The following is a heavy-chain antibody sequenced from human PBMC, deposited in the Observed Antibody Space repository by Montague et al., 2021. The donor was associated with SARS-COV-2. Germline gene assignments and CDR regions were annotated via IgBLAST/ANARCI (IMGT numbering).Heavy chain of an antibody. V-gene: IGHV2-70*11. CDR1: GFSLSTSGMC. D-gene: IGHD3-9*01. Sequence: PALVKPTQTLTLTCTFSGFSLSTSGMCVSWIRQPPGKALEWLARIDWDDDKYYSTSLKTRLTISKDTSKNQVVLTITNMDPVDTATYYCARIRYDILTGYQTLFDYWGQGTPVTVSS. CDR2: IDWDDDK. J-gene: IGHJ4*02. CDR3: ARIRYDILTGYQTLFDY.